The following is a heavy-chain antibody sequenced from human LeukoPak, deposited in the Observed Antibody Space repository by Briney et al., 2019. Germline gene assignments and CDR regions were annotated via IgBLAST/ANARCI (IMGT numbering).Heavy chain of an antibody. Sequence: ASVKVSCKASGYTFTGYYMHWVRQAPGEGLECRGRINPNSGGTNYAQKFQGRVTMTRDTSISTAYMELSRLRSDDTAVYYCARGEYYDFWSGPVSYYYYYYGMDVWGQGTTVTVSS. CDR1: GYTFTGYY. CDR2: INPNSGGT. V-gene: IGHV1-2*06. D-gene: IGHD3-3*01. J-gene: IGHJ6*01. CDR3: ARGEYYDFWSGPVSYYYYYYGMDV.